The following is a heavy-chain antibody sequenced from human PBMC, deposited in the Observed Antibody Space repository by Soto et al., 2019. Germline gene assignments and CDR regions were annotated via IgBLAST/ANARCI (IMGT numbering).Heavy chain of an antibody. CDR1: GYTFTDYY. V-gene: IGHV1-2*02. CDR3: ARVYY. CDR2: INPKNGAT. J-gene: IGHJ4*02. Sequence: ASVKVSCKASGYTFTDYYIHWVRQAPGQGLELMGWINPKNGATIYAQKFQGRVTMTRDTPISTAYMELSRLRSDDTAVYYCARVYYWGQGTLVTVSS.